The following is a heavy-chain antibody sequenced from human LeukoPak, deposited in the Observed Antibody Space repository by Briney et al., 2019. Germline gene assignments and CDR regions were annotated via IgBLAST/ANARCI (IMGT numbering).Heavy chain of an antibody. D-gene: IGHD3-10*01. J-gene: IGHJ4*02. CDR1: GGSFSGYY. V-gene: IGHV4-34*01. CDR3: ARHKTLVRGVINYYFDY. CDR2: INHSGST. Sequence: SETLSLTCAVYGGSFSGYYWSWIRQPPGKGLEWIGEINHSGSTNYNPSLKSRVTISVDTSKNQFSLKLSSVTAADTAVYYCARHKTLVRGVINYYFDYWGQGTLVTVSS.